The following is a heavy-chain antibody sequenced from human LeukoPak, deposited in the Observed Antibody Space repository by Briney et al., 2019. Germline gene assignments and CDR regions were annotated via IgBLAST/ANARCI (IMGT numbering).Heavy chain of an antibody. CDR1: GFTFDDYA. J-gene: IGHJ6*02. D-gene: IGHD3-22*01. CDR3: AKDIGSGYWAYYYYGMDV. Sequence: GGSLRLSCAASGFTFDDYAMHWVRQAPGKGLEWVSGISWNSGSIGYADSVKGRFTISRDNAKNSLYLQMNSLRAEDTALYYRAKDIGSGYWAYYYYGMDVWGQGTTVTVSS. CDR2: ISWNSGSI. V-gene: IGHV3-9*01.